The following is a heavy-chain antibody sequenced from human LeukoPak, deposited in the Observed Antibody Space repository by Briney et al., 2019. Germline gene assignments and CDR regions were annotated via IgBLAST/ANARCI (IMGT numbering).Heavy chain of an antibody. D-gene: IGHD4-17*01. J-gene: IGHJ4*02. Sequence: SETLSLTCAVYGGSFSGYYWSWICQPPGKGLEWIGEINHSGSTNYNPSLKSRVTISVDTSKNQFSLKLSSVTAADTAVYYCARGNYGDSLGLWGQGTLVTVSS. CDR1: GGSFSGYY. CDR3: ARGNYGDSLGL. V-gene: IGHV4-34*01. CDR2: INHSGST.